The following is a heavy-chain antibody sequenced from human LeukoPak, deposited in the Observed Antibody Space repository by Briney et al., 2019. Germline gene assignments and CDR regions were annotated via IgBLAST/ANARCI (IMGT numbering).Heavy chain of an antibody. D-gene: IGHD2-15*01. Sequence: PSETLSLTCTVSGGSISSYYWSWIRQPPGKGLEWIGYIYYSGSTYYNPSLKSRVTISVDTSKNQFSLKLSSVTAADTAVYYCARALKYCSGGSCYLFDYWGQGTLVTVSS. J-gene: IGHJ4*02. CDR1: GGSISSYY. V-gene: IGHV4-59*12. CDR2: IYYSGST. CDR3: ARALKYCSGGSCYLFDY.